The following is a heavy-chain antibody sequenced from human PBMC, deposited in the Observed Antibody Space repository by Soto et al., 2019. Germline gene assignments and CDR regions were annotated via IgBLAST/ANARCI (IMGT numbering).Heavy chain of an antibody. D-gene: IGHD3-3*01. CDR1: GFTFSSYD. CDR3: AKGKANTVFGVDTLFDY. J-gene: IGHJ4*02. CDR2: ISGNGGYT. V-gene: IGHV3-23*01. Sequence: PGGSLRLSCAASGFTFSSYDMTWVRQAPGKGLEWVSTISGNGGYTYYSDSVRGRFTISRDNSKKTLYLQMDSLRADDTTVFYCAKGKANTVFGVDTLFDYWGQGTQVTVSS.